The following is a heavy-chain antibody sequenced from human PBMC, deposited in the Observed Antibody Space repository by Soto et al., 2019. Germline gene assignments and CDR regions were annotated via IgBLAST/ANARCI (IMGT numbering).Heavy chain of an antibody. CDR3: ARDPKTSGGQHWAFNYFDS. V-gene: IGHV3-30-3*01. D-gene: IGHD7-27*01. J-gene: IGHJ4*02. CDR1: GFSFSISP. Sequence: GGSLRLSCAASGFSFSISPMHWVRQAPGKGPEWVALISYDGTNKFYADSVKGRFTISRDNSKSTLYLQVDSLRPEDAAVYYCARDPKTSGGQHWAFNYFDSWGQGTLVTVSS. CDR2: ISYDGTNK.